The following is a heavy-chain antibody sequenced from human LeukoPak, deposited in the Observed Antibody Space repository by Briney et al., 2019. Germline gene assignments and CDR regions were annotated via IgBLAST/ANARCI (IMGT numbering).Heavy chain of an antibody. D-gene: IGHD6-19*01. J-gene: IGHJ4*02. CDR1: GYTFTSYD. V-gene: IGHV1-8*01. CDR3: ARDDLAVAEGYFDY. Sequence: GASVKVSCKASGYTFTSYDINWVRQATGQGLEWMGWMNPNSGNTGYAQKFQGRVTMTRNTSISTAYMELSSLRSEDTAVYYCARDDLAVAEGYFDYWGQGTLVTVSS. CDR2: MNPNSGNT.